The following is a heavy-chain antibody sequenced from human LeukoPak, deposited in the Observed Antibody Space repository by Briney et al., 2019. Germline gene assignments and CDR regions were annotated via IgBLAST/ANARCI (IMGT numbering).Heavy chain of an antibody. D-gene: IGHD6-19*01. CDR2: ISYDGSNK. Sequence: GGSLRLSCAASGFTFSSYGMHWVRQAPGKGLEWVAVISYDGSNKYYADSVKGRFTISRDNSKNTLYLQMNSLRAEDTAVYYCAKGTYSSGWYAVDYWGQGTLVTVSS. J-gene: IGHJ4*02. CDR3: AKGTYSSGWYAVDY. CDR1: GFTFSSYG. V-gene: IGHV3-30*18.